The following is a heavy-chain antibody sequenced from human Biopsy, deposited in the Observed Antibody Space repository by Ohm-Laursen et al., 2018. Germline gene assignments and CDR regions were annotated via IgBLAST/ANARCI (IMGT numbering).Heavy chain of an antibody. J-gene: IGHJ4*02. V-gene: IGHV4-34*08. CDR1: GKTFSDYY. D-gene: IGHD2-15*01. CDR3: GNEVHGRDY. Sequence: GTLSLTCGVYGKTFSDYYWSWIRQPPGKGLEWIGQINQSGRTNHNPSLKSRVNISADKSNNQFSLKLTSVTSADTAVYFCGNEVHGRDYWGLGALVTVSS. CDR2: INQSGRT.